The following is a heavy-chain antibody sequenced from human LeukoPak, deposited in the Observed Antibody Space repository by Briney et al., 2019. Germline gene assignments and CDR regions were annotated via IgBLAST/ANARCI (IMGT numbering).Heavy chain of an antibody. Sequence: SETLSLTCTVSGGSMSSYYWSWIRQPPGKGLEWIGYIYYSGSTKYNPSLKSRVTISVDTSKNQFSLKLSSVTAADTAVYYCARGARAGYTLEPFDCWGQGTVVPVSS. V-gene: IGHV4-59*08. J-gene: IGHJ4*02. CDR3: ARGARAGYTLEPFDC. CDR2: IYYSGST. D-gene: IGHD5-24*01. CDR1: GGSMSSYY.